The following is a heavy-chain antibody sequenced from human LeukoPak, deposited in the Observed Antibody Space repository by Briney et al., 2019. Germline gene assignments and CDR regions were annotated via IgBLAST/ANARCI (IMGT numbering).Heavy chain of an antibody. V-gene: IGHV1-18*01. CDR2: ISAYNGNT. CDR1: GYTFTSYG. J-gene: IGHJ4*02. CDR3: ARERGVVVAATPYFDY. Sequence: GASVKVSCKASGYTFTSYGISWVRRAPGQGLEWMGWISAYNGNTNYAQKLQGRVTMTTDTSTSTAYMELRSLRSDDTAVYYCARERGVVVAATPYFDYWGQGTLVTVSS. D-gene: IGHD2-15*01.